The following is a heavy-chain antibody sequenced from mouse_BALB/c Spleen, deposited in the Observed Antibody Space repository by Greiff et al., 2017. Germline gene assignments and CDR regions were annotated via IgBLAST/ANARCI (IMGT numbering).Heavy chain of an antibody. CDR1: GFTFNTYA. V-gene: IGHV10-1*02. Sequence: EVKLVESGGGLVQPKGSLKLSCAASGFTFNTYAMNWVRQAPGKGLEWVARIRSKSNNYATYYADSVKDRFTISRDDSQSMLYLQMNNLKTEDTAMYYCVRQGDYGGAWFAYWGQGTLVTVSA. CDR3: VRQGDYGGAWFAY. J-gene: IGHJ3*01. CDR2: IRSKSNNYAT. D-gene: IGHD2-4*01.